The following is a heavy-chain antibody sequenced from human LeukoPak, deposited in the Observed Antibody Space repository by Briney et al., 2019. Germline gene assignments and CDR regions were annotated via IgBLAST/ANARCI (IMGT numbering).Heavy chain of an antibody. D-gene: IGHD3-16*01. CDR3: ARDRLLGNSFYYYYGMDV. V-gene: IGHV3-21*01. CDR1: GFTFSSYA. J-gene: IGHJ6*02. CDR2: ISSSSSYI. Sequence: GGSLRLSCVASGFTFSSYALHWVRQAPGKGLEWVSSISSSSSYIYYADSVKGRFTISRDNAKNSLYLQMNSLRAEDTAVYYCARDRLLGNSFYYYYGMDVWGQGTTVTVSS.